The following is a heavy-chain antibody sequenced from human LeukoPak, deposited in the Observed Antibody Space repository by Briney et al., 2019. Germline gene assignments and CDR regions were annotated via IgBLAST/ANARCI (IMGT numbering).Heavy chain of an antibody. Sequence: SETLSLTCTVSGGSISSYYWSWIRQPAGKGLEWIGRIYTSGSTNYNPSLKSRVTMSVDTSKNQFSLKLSSVTAADTAVYYCARTVASSILRGYNWFDHWGQGTLVTVSS. D-gene: IGHD5-12*01. CDR1: GGSISSYY. V-gene: IGHV4-4*07. J-gene: IGHJ5*02. CDR2: IYTSGST. CDR3: ARTVASSILRGYNWFDH.